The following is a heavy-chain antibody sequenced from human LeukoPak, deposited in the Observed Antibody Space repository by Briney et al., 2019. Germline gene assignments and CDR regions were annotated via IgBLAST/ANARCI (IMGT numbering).Heavy chain of an antibody. Sequence: SETLSLTCTVSGGSISSYYWSWIRQPPGKGLEWIGYIYYSGSTNYNPSLKSRVTISVETSKNQFSLKLSSVTAADTAVYYCARGAHYYGSGSYYDYWGQGTLVTVSS. CDR1: GGSISSYY. CDR2: IYYSGST. V-gene: IGHV4-59*01. CDR3: ARGAHYYGSGSYYDY. D-gene: IGHD3-10*01. J-gene: IGHJ4*02.